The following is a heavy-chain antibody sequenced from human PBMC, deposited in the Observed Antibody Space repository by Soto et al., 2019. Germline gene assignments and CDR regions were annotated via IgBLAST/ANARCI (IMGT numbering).Heavy chain of an antibody. V-gene: IGHV3-11*01. D-gene: IGHD2-15*01. CDR2: ISSSGSTI. CDR1: GFTFSDYY. CDR3: ARDRSYCSGGSCYSRDDAFDI. J-gene: IGHJ3*02. Sequence: QVQLVESGGGLVKPGGSLRLSCAASGFTFSDYYMSWIRQAPGKGLEWVSYISSSGSTIYYADSVKGRFTISRDNAKNSLYLQMNSLRAEDTAVYYCARDRSYCSGGSCYSRDDAFDIWGQGTMVTVSS.